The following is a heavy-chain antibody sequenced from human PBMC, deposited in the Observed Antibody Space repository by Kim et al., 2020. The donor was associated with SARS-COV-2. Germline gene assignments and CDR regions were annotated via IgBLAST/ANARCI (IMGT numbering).Heavy chain of an antibody. D-gene: IGHD5-12*01. Sequence: SETLSLTCAVYGGSFSGYYWSWIRQPPGKELEWIGEINHSGSTNYNPSLKSRVTISVDTSKNQFSLKLSSVTAADTAVYYCARTVGYVTYYYYYGMDVWGQGTTVTVSS. V-gene: IGHV4-34*01. CDR1: GGSFSGYY. CDR3: ARTVGYVTYYYYYGMDV. J-gene: IGHJ6*02. CDR2: INHSGST.